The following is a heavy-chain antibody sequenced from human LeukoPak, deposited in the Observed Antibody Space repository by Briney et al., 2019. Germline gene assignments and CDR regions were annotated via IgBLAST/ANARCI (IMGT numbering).Heavy chain of an antibody. Sequence: GGSLRLSCAASGFTFSDAWMSWVRQAPGKGLEWVGRVKSKTDGGTTDYAAPVKGRFTISRDDSKNTLYLQMNSLKTEDTAVYYCTTDRGGVDYGDPFRHFDYWGQGALVTVSS. D-gene: IGHD4-17*01. V-gene: IGHV3-15*01. CDR1: GFTFSDAW. J-gene: IGHJ4*02. CDR2: VKSKTDGGTT. CDR3: TTDRGGVDYGDPFRHFDY.